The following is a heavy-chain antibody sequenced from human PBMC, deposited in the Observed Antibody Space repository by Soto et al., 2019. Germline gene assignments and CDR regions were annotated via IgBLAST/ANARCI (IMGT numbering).Heavy chain of an antibody. CDR1: GFTFSSYS. CDR3: ARVADYYDSSGYYSRTFDY. D-gene: IGHD3-22*01. CDR2: ISSSSSYI. V-gene: IGHV3-21*01. J-gene: IGHJ4*02. Sequence: GGXLRLSCAASGFTFSSYSMNWVRQAPGKGLEWVSSISSSSSYIYYADSVKGRFTISRDNAKNSLYLQMNSLRAEDTAVYYCARVADYYDSSGYYSRTFDYWGQGTLVTVSS.